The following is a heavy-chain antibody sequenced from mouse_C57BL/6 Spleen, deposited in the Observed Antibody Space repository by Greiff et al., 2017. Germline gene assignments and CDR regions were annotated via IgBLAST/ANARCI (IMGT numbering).Heavy chain of an antibody. V-gene: IGHV1-54*01. CDR1: GYAFTNYL. CDR2: INPGSGGS. CDR3: AREGSNYYFDN. Sequence: QVQLQQSGAELVRPGTSVKVSCKASGYAFTNYLIEWVKQRPGQGLEWVGVINPGSGGSNSNETFKGKATLTADKSTSTCYMQLSSLTSEDAAVYFWAREGSNYYFDNWGQGTTLTVSS. J-gene: IGHJ2*01. D-gene: IGHD2-5*01.